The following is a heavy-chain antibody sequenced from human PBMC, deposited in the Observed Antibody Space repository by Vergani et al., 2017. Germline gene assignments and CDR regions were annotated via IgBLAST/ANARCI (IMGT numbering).Heavy chain of an antibody. CDR3: ARDLLPNYNFWSGYSHAYYYYYGMDV. Sequence: EVQLVESGGGLVQPGGSLRLSCAASGFTFSSYWMHWVRQAPGKGLVWVSRINSDGSSTSYADSVQGRFTISRDNAKNTLYLQMNSLRAEDTAVYYCARDLLPNYNFWSGYSHAYYYYYGMDVWGQGTTVTVSS. V-gene: IGHV3-74*01. CDR1: GFTFSSYW. D-gene: IGHD3-3*01. CDR2: INSDGSST. J-gene: IGHJ6*02.